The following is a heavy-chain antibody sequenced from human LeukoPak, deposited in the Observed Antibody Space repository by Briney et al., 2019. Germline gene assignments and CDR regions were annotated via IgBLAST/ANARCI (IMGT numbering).Heavy chain of an antibody. J-gene: IGHJ4*02. V-gene: IGHV5-51*01. D-gene: IGHD5-18*01. CDR3: ARQTAMGRSGDY. CDR2: IDPSDSET. Sequence: GESLKISCTASGYSFTNYWIGWVRQMRGKGLEWMGIIDPSDSETRYTPSFQGQVTISADKSLSTAYLQWNSLKASDTAMYYCARQTAMGRSGDYWGQGTLVIVSS. CDR1: GYSFTNYW.